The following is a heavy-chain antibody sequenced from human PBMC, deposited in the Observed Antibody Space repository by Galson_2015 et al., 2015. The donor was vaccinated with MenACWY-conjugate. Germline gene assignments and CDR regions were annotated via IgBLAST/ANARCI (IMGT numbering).Heavy chain of an antibody. CDR2: ISAIGSGT. J-gene: IGHJ4*02. CDR1: GFTFSTYA. D-gene: IGHD2-8*01. Sequence: LRLSCAASGFTFSTYAMIWVRQAPGKGLEWVSAISAIGSGTYYADSVKGRFTISRDNSKNTLYLQMNSLRVEDTAIYYCAKLVFSATSNWGQGTLVTVSS. CDR3: AKLVFSATSN. V-gene: IGHV3-23*01.